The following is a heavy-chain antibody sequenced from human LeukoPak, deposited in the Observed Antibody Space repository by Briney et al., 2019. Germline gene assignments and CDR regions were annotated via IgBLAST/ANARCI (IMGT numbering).Heavy chain of an antibody. CDR1: GFTFSSYW. CDR2: IKQDGSEK. Sequence: GGSLRLSCAASGFTFSSYWMTWVRQAPGKGLEWVANIKQDGSEKYYVDSVKGRFTISRDNAKNSLYLQMNSLRAEDTAVYYCAKSDGIYSGSYSYWGQGTLVTVSS. V-gene: IGHV3-7*01. J-gene: IGHJ4*02. CDR3: AKSDGIYSGSYSY. D-gene: IGHD1-26*01.